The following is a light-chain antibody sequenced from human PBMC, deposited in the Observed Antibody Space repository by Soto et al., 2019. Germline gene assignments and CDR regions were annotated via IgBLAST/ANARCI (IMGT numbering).Light chain of an antibody. V-gene: IGKV1-8*01. Sequence: AIRMTQSPSSLSASTGDRVTITCRASQGISSYLAWYQQKPGKAPKLLIYAASTLQSGVPSRFSGSGSGTDVTLTIICLQSEDFATYYCQQYYSYPLAFGPGTKVDIK. CDR1: QGISSY. CDR2: AAS. CDR3: QQYYSYPLA. J-gene: IGKJ3*01.